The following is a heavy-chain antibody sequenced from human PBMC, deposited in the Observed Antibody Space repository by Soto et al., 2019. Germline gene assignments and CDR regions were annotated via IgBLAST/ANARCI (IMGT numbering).Heavy chain of an antibody. V-gene: IGHV1-69*13. CDR3: ARFQHLRYYYDSSGDATFDP. D-gene: IGHD3-22*01. CDR2: IIPIFGTA. J-gene: IGHJ5*02. CDR1: GGTFSSYA. Sequence: SVKVSCKASGGTFSSYAISWVRQAPGQGLEWMGGIIPIFGTANYAQKFQGRVTITADESTSTAYMELSSLRSEDTAVYYCARFQHLRYYYDSSGDATFDPWGQGTLVTVS.